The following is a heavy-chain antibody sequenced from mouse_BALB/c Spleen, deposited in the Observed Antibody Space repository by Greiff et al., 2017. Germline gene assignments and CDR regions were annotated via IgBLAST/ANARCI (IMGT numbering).Heavy chain of an antibody. CDR2: INPYNDGT. Sequence: EVQLQQSGPELVKPGASVKMSCKASGYTFTSYVMHWVKQKPGQGLEWIGYINPYNDGTKYNEKFKGKATLTSDKSSSTAYMELSSLTSEDSAVYYCARRAAYYRYDEGYYAMDYWGQGASVTVSS. D-gene: IGHD2-14*01. V-gene: IGHV1-14*01. CDR1: GYTFTSYV. J-gene: IGHJ4*01. CDR3: ARRAAYYRYDEGYYAMDY.